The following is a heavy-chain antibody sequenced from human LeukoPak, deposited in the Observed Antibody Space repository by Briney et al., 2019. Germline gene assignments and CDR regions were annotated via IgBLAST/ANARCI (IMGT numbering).Heavy chain of an antibody. CDR1: GYTFTSYY. V-gene: IGHV1-69*06. Sequence: ASVKVSCKSSGYTFTSYYMYWVRQAPAQGLEWMGGIIPIFGTANYAQKFQGRVTITADKSTSTAYMELSSLRSEDTAVYYCARVLRLGELSLYPDAFDIWGQGTMVTVSS. D-gene: IGHD3-16*02. J-gene: IGHJ3*02. CDR2: IIPIFGTA. CDR3: ARVLRLGELSLYPDAFDI.